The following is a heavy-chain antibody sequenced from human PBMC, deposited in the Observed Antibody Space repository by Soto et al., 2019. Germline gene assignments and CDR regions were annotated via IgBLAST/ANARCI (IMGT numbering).Heavy chain of an antibody. CDR3: ARDRYCSGGSCYRSFAFDI. CDR2: IIPILGIA. D-gene: IGHD2-15*01. Sequence: ASVKVSCKASGGTFSSYTISWVRQAPGQGLEWMGRIIPILGIANYAQKFQGRVTITADKSTSTAYMELSSLRSEDTAVYYCARDRYCSGGSCYRSFAFDIWGQGTMVTVSS. CDR1: GGTFSSYT. J-gene: IGHJ3*02. V-gene: IGHV1-69*04.